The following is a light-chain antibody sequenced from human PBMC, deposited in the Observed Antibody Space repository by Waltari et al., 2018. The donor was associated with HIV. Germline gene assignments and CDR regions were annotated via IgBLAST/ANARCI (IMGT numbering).Light chain of an antibody. J-gene: IGKJ4*01. CDR2: LAS. CDR3: MQSLQTPRA. V-gene: IGKV2-28*01. CDR1: QSLLHSNGNNY. Sequence: IVMTQSPLSLPVSPGEPASTSTQPNQSLLHSNGNNYLDWYLHKSGQSPKLVIYLASIRASGVPDRVSGSGSGTDFTLKFSRVEAEDVGVYYCMQSLQTPRAFGGGTNVQIK.